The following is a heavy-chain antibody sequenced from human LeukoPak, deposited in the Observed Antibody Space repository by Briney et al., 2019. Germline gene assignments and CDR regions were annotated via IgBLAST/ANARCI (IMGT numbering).Heavy chain of an antibody. V-gene: IGHV3-49*04. D-gene: IGHD3-10*01. CDR1: GFTFCDSA. CDR3: SGEAYGPTHWFDP. J-gene: IGHJ5*02. CDR2: IRSKAYGGTT. Sequence: GRSLRLSCRTSGFTFCDSAMSWVRQAPGKGLEWVGFIRSKAYGGTTEYAASVKGRFSISRDDSKSIAYLQMNSLRTDDTAVYYCSGEAYGPTHWFDPWGQGTLVTVSS.